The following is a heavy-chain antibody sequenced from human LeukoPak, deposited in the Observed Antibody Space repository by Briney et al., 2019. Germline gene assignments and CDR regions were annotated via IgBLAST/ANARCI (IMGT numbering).Heavy chain of an antibody. CDR3: AKDSNTGGYSFGS. CDR2: ISWDGGIT. J-gene: IGHJ4*02. Sequence: GGSLRLSCAASGFTFHHYSMHWVRQPPGKGLEWVSLISWDGGITYADSVRGRFTISRDNSKNSLSLEMNSLRTEDTALYYCAKDSNTGGYSFGSWGQGTLVTVTS. D-gene: IGHD5-12*01. V-gene: IGHV3-43*01. CDR1: GFTFHHYS.